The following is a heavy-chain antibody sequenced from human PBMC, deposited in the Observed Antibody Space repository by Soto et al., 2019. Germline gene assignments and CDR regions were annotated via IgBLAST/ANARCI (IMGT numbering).Heavy chain of an antibody. Sequence: SVKVSCKASGGTFSSYAISWVRQAPGQGLEWMGGIIPIFGTANYAQKFQGRVTITADESTSTAYMELSSLRSEDTAVYYCATTTNYYYDSSGYAFDIWGQGTTVTVSS. CDR2: IIPIFGTA. CDR3: ATTTNYYYDSSGYAFDI. D-gene: IGHD3-22*01. J-gene: IGHJ3*02. V-gene: IGHV1-69*13. CDR1: GGTFSSYA.